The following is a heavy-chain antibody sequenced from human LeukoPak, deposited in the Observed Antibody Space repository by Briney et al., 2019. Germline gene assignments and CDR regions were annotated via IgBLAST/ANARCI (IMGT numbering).Heavy chain of an antibody. V-gene: IGHV3-11*01. J-gene: IGHJ4*02. D-gene: IGHD3-22*01. CDR2: ISSSGSTI. CDR3: AREEDSSGYPYFDY. Sequence: GGSLRLSCAASGFTFSDYYMSWIRQAPGKGLEWVSYISSSGSTIYYADSVKDRFTISRDNAKNSLYLQMNSLRAEDTAVYYCAREEDSSGYPYFDYWGQGTLVTVSS. CDR1: GFTFSDYY.